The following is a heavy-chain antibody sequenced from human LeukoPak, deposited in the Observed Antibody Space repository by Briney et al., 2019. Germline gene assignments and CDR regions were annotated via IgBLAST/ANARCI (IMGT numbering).Heavy chain of an antibody. CDR2: IKQDGSEK. D-gene: IGHD4-17*01. V-gene: IGHV3-7*05. J-gene: IGHJ4*02. CDR3: AREDYGDYGAY. Sequence: GGSLRLSCAASGFTVSSYWMSWVRQAPGKGLEWVANIKQDGSEKYYVDSVKGRFTISRDNAKNSLYLQMNSLRAEDTAVYYCAREDYGDYGAYWGQGTLVTVSS. CDR1: GFTVSSYW.